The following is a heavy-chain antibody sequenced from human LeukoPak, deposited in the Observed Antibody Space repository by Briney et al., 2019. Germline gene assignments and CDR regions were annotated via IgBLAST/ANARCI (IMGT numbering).Heavy chain of an antibody. D-gene: IGHD1-26*01. CDR3: AKSGGYGLIDY. CDR2: IYSSGST. CDR1: GASVSGSNYY. Sequence: SETLSLTCAVSGASVSGSNYYWGWIRQPPGKGLEWIGNIYSSGSTYYNASLQSRVTVSIDTSKNQFSLRLNSVTAADTAMYYCAKSGGYGLIDYWGQGTRVTVSS. J-gene: IGHJ4*02. V-gene: IGHV4-39*01.